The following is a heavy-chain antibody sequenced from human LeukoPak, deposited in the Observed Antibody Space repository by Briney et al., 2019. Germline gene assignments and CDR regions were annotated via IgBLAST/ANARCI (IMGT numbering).Heavy chain of an antibody. V-gene: IGHV3-23*01. Sequence: GGSLRLSCAASGFTFSSYTMGWLRQAPGKGLEWASSISPSGDNTHYTDSVKGRFTISRDKSKSTVYLQMNSLRAEDTAVYFCAKEPTSRGSGRGYFDLWGRGTLVTVPS. D-gene: IGHD6-19*01. CDR3: AKEPTSRGSGRGYFDL. CDR1: GFTFSSYT. CDR2: ISPSGDNT. J-gene: IGHJ2*01.